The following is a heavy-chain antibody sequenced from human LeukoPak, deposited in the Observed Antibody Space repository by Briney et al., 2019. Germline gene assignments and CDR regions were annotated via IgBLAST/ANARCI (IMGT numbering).Heavy chain of an antibody. CDR3: ARDLERATIRALGY. J-gene: IGHJ4*02. D-gene: IGHD5-24*01. Sequence: PGGSLRLSCAASGFTFSSYSMNWVRQAPGKGLEWVSSITSSSTYIYYADSVKGRFTISRDNAKNSLYLQMNSLRAEDTAVYYCARDLERATIRALGYWGQGTLVTVSS. CDR1: GFTFSSYS. V-gene: IGHV3-21*01. CDR2: ITSSSTYI.